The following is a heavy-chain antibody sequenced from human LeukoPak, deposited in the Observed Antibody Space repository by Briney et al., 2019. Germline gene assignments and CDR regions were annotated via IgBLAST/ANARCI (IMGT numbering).Heavy chain of an antibody. Sequence: PSETLSLTCTVSGGSISSYYWSWIRQPPGKGLEWIGYIYYSGSTNYNPSLKSRVTISVDTSKNQFSLKLSSVTAADTAVYYCARVTRFWSGYSTNWFDPGGQEPLVTVSS. V-gene: IGHV4-59*01. CDR3: ARVTRFWSGYSTNWFDP. CDR1: GGSISSYY. J-gene: IGHJ5*02. CDR2: IYYSGST. D-gene: IGHD3-3*01.